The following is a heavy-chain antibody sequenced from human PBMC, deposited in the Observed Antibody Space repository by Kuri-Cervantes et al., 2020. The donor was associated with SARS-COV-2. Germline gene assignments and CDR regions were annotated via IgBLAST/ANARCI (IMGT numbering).Heavy chain of an antibody. CDR3: ARISSGSVLRFLEWSAEDAFDI. D-gene: IGHD3-3*01. CDR2: INPSSGGI. CDR1: GYTFTGYY. J-gene: IGHJ3*02. Sequence: ASVKVSCKASGYTFTGYYMHWVRQAPGQGLEWMGWINPSSGGINYAQKFQGRVTMTRDTSISTAYMELSRLRSDDTAVYYCARISSGSVLRFLEWSAEDAFDIWGQGTMVTVSS. V-gene: IGHV1-2*02.